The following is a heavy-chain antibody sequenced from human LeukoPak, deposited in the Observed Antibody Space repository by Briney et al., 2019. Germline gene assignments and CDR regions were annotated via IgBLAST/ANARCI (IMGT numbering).Heavy chain of an antibody. D-gene: IGHD2-15*01. J-gene: IGHJ4*02. Sequence: SETLSLTCTVAGYSISSGYYWGWLRQSPGKGLEWIASIYHTGETHYHPSLKSRVSISVDTSNNQFSLRSTSATAADTAMYYCARKFCSGGSCYSAFDYWGQGTLVTVSS. V-gene: IGHV4-38-2*02. CDR2: IYHTGET. CDR1: GYSISSGYY. CDR3: ARKFCSGGSCYSAFDY.